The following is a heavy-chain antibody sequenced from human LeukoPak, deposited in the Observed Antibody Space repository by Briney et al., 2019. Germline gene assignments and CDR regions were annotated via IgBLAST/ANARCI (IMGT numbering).Heavy chain of an antibody. CDR2: INPNSGGT. J-gene: IGHJ6*02. V-gene: IGHV1-2*02. D-gene: IGHD2-2*01. Sequence: SVKVSCKASGRTFSSYAISWVRQAPGQELERMGWINPNSGGTNYPQKVQGRVTMTRDTYISTAYMELSRLRSDDTAMYYCTSTSRTWGTYCSSTSCYPPSLYGMDVWGQGTTVTVSS. CDR1: GRTFSSYA. CDR3: TSTSRTWGTYCSSTSCYPPSLYGMDV.